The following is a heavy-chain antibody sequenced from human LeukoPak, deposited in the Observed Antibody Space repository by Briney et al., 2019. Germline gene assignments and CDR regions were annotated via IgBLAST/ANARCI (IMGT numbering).Heavy chain of an antibody. D-gene: IGHD6-13*01. V-gene: IGHV3-74*01. CDR2: INGDGSST. CDR3: ARGSDIAAAVKIYGSEF. CDR1: GFTFRNFW. Sequence: GGSLRLSCAASGFTFRNFWMHWVRQVPGKGLLWVSRINGDGSSTTYADPVKGRFTISRDNAKNTLYLQMNSLRVQDTAVYYCARGSDIAAAVKIYGSEFWGQGTLVTVSS. J-gene: IGHJ4*02.